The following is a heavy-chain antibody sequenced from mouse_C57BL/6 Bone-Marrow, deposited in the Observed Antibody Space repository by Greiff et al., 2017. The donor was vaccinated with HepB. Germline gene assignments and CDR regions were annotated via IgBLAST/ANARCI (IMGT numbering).Heavy chain of an antibody. CDR2: IYPGGGYT. D-gene: IGHD4-1*01. CDR1: GYTFTNYW. V-gene: IGHV1-63*01. J-gene: IGHJ3*01. CDR3: AGGMAGTVPFAY. Sequence: QVHVKQSGAELVRPGTSVKMSCKASGYTFTNYWIGWAKQRPGHGLEWIGDIYPGGGYTNYNEKFKGKATLTADKSSSTAYMQFSSLTSEDSAIYYCAGGMAGTVPFAYWGQGTLVTVSA.